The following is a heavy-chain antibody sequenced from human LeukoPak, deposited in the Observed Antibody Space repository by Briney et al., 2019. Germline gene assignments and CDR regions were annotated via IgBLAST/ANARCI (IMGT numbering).Heavy chain of an antibody. CDR1: GGSISSYY. V-gene: IGHV4-4*07. CDR2: IYTSGST. J-gene: IGHJ5*02. Sequence: SETLSLTCTVSGGSISSYYWSWIRQPAGKGLEWIGRIYTSGSTNSNPSLKSRVTMSVDTSKNQFSLKLSSVTAADTAVYYCAREAHYYDSSGYVNWFDPWGQGTLVTVSS. CDR3: AREAHYYDSSGYVNWFDP. D-gene: IGHD3-22*01.